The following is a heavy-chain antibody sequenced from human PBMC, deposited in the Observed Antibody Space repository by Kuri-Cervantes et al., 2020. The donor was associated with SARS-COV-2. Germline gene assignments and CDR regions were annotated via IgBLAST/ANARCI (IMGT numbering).Heavy chain of an antibody. Sequence: SETLSLTCSVSGYFISNGYYWGWIRQSPGKGLEWIASMYHSGTTFYNPSLKSRVTISVDTSKNQFSLKLTSVTAADTAVYYCARQPSAAAGFDYWGQGTLVTVSS. CDR3: ARQPSAAAGFDY. CDR2: MYHSGTT. CDR1: GYFISNGYY. J-gene: IGHJ4*02. D-gene: IGHD6-13*01. V-gene: IGHV4-38-2*02.